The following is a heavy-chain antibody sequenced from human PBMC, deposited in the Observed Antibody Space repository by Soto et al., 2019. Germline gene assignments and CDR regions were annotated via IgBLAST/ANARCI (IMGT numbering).Heavy chain of an antibody. CDR1: GFTFNTFE. CDR3: VRGGWLDF. D-gene: IGHD3-16*01. Sequence: EVQLLESGGGLVQPGGSLRLSCAASGFTFNTFEMSWVRQAPGRGLEWVSFISDDGSRTYYADAVKGRFTISRDNSKYPLYLQRNSLTGEDTAVYACVRGGWLDFWGQGPLVTVSS. CDR2: ISDDGSRT. J-gene: IGHJ5*01. V-gene: IGHV3-23*01.